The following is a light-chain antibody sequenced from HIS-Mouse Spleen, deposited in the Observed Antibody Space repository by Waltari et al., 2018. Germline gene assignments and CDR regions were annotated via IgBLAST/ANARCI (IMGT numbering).Light chain of an antibody. V-gene: IGLV3-1*01. CDR3: QAWDSSVV. CDR2: QDS. J-gene: IGLJ2*01. CDR1: KLGDKY. Sequence: SYELTQPPSVSVSPGQTASITCTGDKLGDKYACWYQQEPGQSPVLVIYQDSQRPSGIPERFSGSNSGKTATLTISGTQAMDEADYYCQAWDSSVVFGGGTKLTVL.